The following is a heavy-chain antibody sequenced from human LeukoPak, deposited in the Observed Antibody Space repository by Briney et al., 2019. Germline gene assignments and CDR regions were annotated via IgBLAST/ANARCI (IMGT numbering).Heavy chain of an antibody. V-gene: IGHV3-30*02. CDR2: IRSDGSNK. Sequence: GRSLRLSCAASGFTFSSYAMHWVRQAPGKGLELVAFIRSDGSNKYYADSVKGRFTISRDNSKNTLYLQMNSLRAEDTAVYYCAKGAHYYGSGSHRRGHYFAHWGQGTLVTVSS. CDR1: GFTFSSYA. D-gene: IGHD3-10*01. CDR3: AKGAHYYGSGSHRRGHYFAH. J-gene: IGHJ4*02.